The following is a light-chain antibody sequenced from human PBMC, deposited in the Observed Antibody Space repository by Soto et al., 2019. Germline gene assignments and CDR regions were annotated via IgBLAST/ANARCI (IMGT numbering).Light chain of an antibody. CDR2: EAS. Sequence: DIQMTQSPSTLSASVGDRVTITCRASQSTSTWLAWYQQRPGKTAKLLISEASKLESGVPSRFSGSGSGTEFTITISRLQPDDFATYYCQQYITYPYAFGQGTKVEIK. CDR1: QSTSTW. CDR3: QQYITYPYA. J-gene: IGKJ1*01. V-gene: IGKV1-5*03.